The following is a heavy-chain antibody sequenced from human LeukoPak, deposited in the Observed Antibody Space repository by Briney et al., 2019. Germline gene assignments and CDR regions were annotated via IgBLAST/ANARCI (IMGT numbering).Heavy chain of an antibody. J-gene: IGHJ4*02. CDR2: ISYDGSNK. CDR1: GFSFSNYG. D-gene: IGHD3-10*01. V-gene: IGHV3-30*18. Sequence: GGSLRLSCAASGFSFSNYGMHWVRQAPGKGLEWVAVISYDGSNKYYADSVKGRFTISRDNPKNTLYLQMNSLRAEDTAVYYCAKSALWFGELFWGQGTLVTVSS. CDR3: AKSALWFGELF.